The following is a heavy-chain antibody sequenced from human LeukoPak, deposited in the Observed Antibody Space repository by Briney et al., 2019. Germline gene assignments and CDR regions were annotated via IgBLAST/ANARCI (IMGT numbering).Heavy chain of an antibody. V-gene: IGHV1-24*01. J-gene: IGHJ4*02. CDR1: GYTLTQLS. D-gene: IGHD6-19*01. Sequence: ASVKVSCKVSGYTLTQLSVHWVRQAPGKGLEWMGGFDVEDGEIIYAQKFQGRVTMTEDTSTDTAHMELSSLRSEDTAVYYCARGPSSGLYYFDYWGQGTLVTVSS. CDR3: ARGPSSGLYYFDY. CDR2: FDVEDGEI.